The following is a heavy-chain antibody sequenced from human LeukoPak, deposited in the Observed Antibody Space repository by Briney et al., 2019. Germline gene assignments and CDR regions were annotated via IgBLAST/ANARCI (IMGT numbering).Heavy chain of an antibody. CDR3: ARDPPYCSGGSCYHFYYYYYMDV. CDR1: GYTFSVYG. CDR2: ISPYNGNT. Sequence: ASVKVSCKASGYTFSVYGITWVRQAPGQGLEWMGWISPYNGNTSYAQKLQGRVTMTTDTSTSTAYMELRSLRSDDTAVYYCARDPPYCSGGSCYHFYYYYYMDVWGKGTTVTVSS. V-gene: IGHV1-18*01. J-gene: IGHJ6*03. D-gene: IGHD2-15*01.